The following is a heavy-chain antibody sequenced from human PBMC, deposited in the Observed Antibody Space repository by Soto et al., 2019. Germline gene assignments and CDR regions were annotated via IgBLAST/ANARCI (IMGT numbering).Heavy chain of an antibody. J-gene: IGHJ2*01. Sequence: QVQLVEAGGGLVKPGGSLRLSCAASGFTFSDYSMNWIRQAPGKGLEWVSYISGSGTNIYYADSVKGRFTISRDNANNSVYLQMNSLRAEDAAVYYCARQYSYVDLWGRGGMVTVSS. V-gene: IGHV3-11*01. CDR3: ARQYSYVDL. CDR2: ISGSGTNI. CDR1: GFTFSDYS.